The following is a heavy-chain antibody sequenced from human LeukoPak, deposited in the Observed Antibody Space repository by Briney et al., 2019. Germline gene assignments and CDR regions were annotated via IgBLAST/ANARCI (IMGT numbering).Heavy chain of an antibody. V-gene: IGHV3-33*01. Sequence: PGRSLRLSCAASGFTFSSYGMHWVRQAPGKGLEWVAVIWYDGSNKYYADSVKGRFTISRDNSKNTLYLQMNSLRAEDTAVYYCAREWLRAWYYYYGVDVWGQGTTVTVSS. J-gene: IGHJ6*02. CDR2: IWYDGSNK. CDR1: GFTFSSYG. D-gene: IGHD5-12*01. CDR3: AREWLRAWYYYYGVDV.